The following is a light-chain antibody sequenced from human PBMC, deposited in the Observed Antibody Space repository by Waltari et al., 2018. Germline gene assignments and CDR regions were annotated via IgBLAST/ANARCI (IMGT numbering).Light chain of an antibody. J-gene: IGKJ4*01. Sequence: TQSPGTLSLSPGERATLSCRASQSVSSSYLAWYQQKPGQAPRLLIYGASSTATGLPDRFSGSGSGKDFTLTISRLEPEDFAVYYCQQYGSSPLTFGGGTKVEIK. CDR1: QSVSSSY. V-gene: IGKV3-20*01. CDR2: GAS. CDR3: QQYGSSPLT.